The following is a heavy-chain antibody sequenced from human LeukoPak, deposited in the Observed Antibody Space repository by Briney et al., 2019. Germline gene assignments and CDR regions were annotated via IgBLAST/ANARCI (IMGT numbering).Heavy chain of an antibody. D-gene: IGHD6-25*01. J-gene: IGHJ6*03. CDR2: IIPIFGIP. Sequence: PRASVKVSCKASGGTFRTFAISWVRQAPGQGLEWMGGIIPIFGIPDSAQKFQGRLTITADESTTTAYMELSSLRSDDTAIYYCGLSGNYYYYYMDVWGKGTTVTVSS. CDR1: GGTFRTFA. CDR3: GLSGNYYYYYMDV. V-gene: IGHV1-69*01.